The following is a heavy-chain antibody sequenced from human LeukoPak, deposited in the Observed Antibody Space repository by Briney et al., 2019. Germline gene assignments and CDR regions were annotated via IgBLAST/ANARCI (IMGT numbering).Heavy chain of an antibody. Sequence: PSETLSLTCTVSGGSISSGSYYWSWIRQPAGKGLEWIGRIYTSGSTNYNPSLKSRVTISVDTSKNQFSLKLSSVTAADTAVYYCAREVEIVATIYNCFDYWGQGTLVTVSS. V-gene: IGHV4-61*02. CDR1: GGSISSGSYY. J-gene: IGHJ4*02. D-gene: IGHD5-12*01. CDR2: IYTSGST. CDR3: AREVEIVATIYNCFDY.